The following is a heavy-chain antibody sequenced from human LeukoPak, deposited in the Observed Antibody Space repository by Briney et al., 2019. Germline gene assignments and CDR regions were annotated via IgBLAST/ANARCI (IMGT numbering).Heavy chain of an antibody. D-gene: IGHD6-13*01. CDR1: GGSISSTSYY. V-gene: IGHV4-39*07. CDR2: IYYSGST. Sequence: SETLSLTCVVSGGSISSTSYYWGWIRQPPGKGLEWIGSIYYSGSTYYSPSLKSRVTISVDTSKNQFSLKLSSVTAADTAVYYCARVESRWTGYSSSWAMDVWGKGTTVTISS. CDR3: ARVESRWTGYSSSWAMDV. J-gene: IGHJ6*03.